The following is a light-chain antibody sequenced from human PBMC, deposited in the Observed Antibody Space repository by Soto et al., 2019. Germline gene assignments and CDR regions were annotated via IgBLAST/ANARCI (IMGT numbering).Light chain of an antibody. CDR1: QGISSW. CDR2: KTS. CDR3: QQYNTYFSLT. J-gene: IGKJ4*01. Sequence: DVQMTKSQSSVSASVGDRVTITCRESQGISSWLAWYQQKPGKAPKLLIYKTSSLESGVPSRSRGSGSGTEFTLTISGLQPEDFASYYCQQYNTYFSLTFGGATKVDIK. V-gene: IGKV1-5*03.